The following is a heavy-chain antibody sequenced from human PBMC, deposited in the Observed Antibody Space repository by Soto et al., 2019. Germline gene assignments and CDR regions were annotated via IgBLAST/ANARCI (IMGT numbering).Heavy chain of an antibody. CDR3: SRGGLNGIDACDI. CDR1: GFTLSSYS. J-gene: IGHJ3*02. Sequence: PGGSLRLSCAASGFTLSSYSMNWVRQAPGKGLEWVSSISSSSSYIYYADSVKGRFTISRDNAKNSPYLQMNSLRAEDTAVYYCSRGGLNGIDACDIWGQGTMVTVSS. D-gene: IGHD1-20*01. V-gene: IGHV3-21*01. CDR2: ISSSSSYI.